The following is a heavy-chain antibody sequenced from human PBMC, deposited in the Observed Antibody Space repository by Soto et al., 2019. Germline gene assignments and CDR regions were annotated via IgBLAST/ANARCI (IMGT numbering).Heavy chain of an antibody. J-gene: IGHJ4*02. CDR1: GGSISSSSYY. Sequence: SETLSLTCTVSGGSISSSSYYWGWIRQPPGKGLEWIGSIYYSGSTYYNPSLKSRVTISVDTSKNQFSLKLSSVTAADTAVYYCARREGYYYGSGSYYTFDYWGQGTLVTVSS. D-gene: IGHD3-10*01. V-gene: IGHV4-39*01. CDR3: ARREGYYYGSGSYYTFDY. CDR2: IYYSGST.